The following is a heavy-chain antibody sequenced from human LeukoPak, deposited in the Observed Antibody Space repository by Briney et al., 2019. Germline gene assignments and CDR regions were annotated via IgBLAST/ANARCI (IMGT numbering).Heavy chain of an antibody. CDR1: GYTFTSYD. CDR3: ARNCSSTSCPGKNKNNWFDP. J-gene: IGHJ5*02. Sequence: ASVKVSCKASGYTFTSYDINWVRQATGQGLEWMGWMNPNSGNTGYAQKFQGRVTVTRNTSISTAYMELSSLRSEDTAVYYCARNCSSTSCPGKNKNNWFDPWGQGTLVTVSS. CDR2: MNPNSGNT. D-gene: IGHD2-2*01. V-gene: IGHV1-8*01.